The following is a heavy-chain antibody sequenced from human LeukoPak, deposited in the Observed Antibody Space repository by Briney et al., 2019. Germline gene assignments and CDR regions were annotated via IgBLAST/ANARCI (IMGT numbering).Heavy chain of an antibody. J-gene: IGHJ4*02. CDR2: INHSGST. CDR3: ARSAPYSIPGLLRRVYFDY. D-gene: IGHD6-13*01. Sequence: PSETLSLTCAVYGGSFSGYYWSWIRQPLGKGLEWIGEINHSGSTNYNPSLKSRVTISVDTSKNQFSLKLSSVTAADTAVYYCARSAPYSIPGLLRRVYFDYWGQGTLVTVSS. CDR1: GGSFSGYY. V-gene: IGHV4-34*01.